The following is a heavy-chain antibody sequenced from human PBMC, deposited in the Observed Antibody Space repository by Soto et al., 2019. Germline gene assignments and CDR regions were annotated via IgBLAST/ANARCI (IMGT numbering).Heavy chain of an antibody. J-gene: IGHJ6*02. Sequence: SQTLSLTCAISGDSVSSDTAAWNWIRQSPSRGLEWLGRTYYRSQWYNDYTLSVKSRITITPDTSKNQFSLQLNSVTPDDTAVYYCAKEFSSSASDDYYYYGMDVWGQGTTVTVSS. CDR3: AKEFSSSASDDYYYYGMDV. V-gene: IGHV6-1*01. CDR1: GDSVSSDTAA. D-gene: IGHD6-6*01. CDR2: TYYRSQWYN.